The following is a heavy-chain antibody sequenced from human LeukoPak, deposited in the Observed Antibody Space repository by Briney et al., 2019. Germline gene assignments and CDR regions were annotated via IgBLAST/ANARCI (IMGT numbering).Heavy chain of an antibody. Sequence: GASVKVSCKASGYTFTGYYMHWVRQAPGQGLEWMGWINPNSGGTNYAQKFQGRVTMTRDTSISTAYMELSRLRSDDTAVYYCASTYCSGGSCYWALDYWGQGTLVTVSS. CDR3: ASTYCSGGSCYWALDY. D-gene: IGHD2-15*01. CDR1: GYTFTGYY. V-gene: IGHV1-2*02. J-gene: IGHJ4*02. CDR2: INPNSGGT.